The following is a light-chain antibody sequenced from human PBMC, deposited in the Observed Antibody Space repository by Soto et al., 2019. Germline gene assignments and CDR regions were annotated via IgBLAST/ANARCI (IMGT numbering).Light chain of an antibody. CDR3: SSYTSSSTWV. V-gene: IGLV2-14*01. Sequence: SALTQPASVSGSPGQSITISCTGTSSDVGGYNYVSWYQQHPGKAPKLIIYEVNNRPSGVSNRFSGSKSGNTASLTISGLQAEDEADYYCSSYTSSSTWVFGTGTKLTVL. CDR1: SSDVGGYNY. J-gene: IGLJ1*01. CDR2: EVN.